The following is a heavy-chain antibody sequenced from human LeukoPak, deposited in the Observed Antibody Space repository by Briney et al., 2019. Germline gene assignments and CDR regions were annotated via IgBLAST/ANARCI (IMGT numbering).Heavy chain of an antibody. CDR1: GFTFSSYA. Sequence: GGSLRLSCAASGFTFSSYAMSWVRQAPGKGLEWVSGIVSSGSGTYSAVSVRGRFTISRDNSKNTLYLQMNSLRGEDTAVYYCAKTQDSYGYRSGPNWFDPWGQGTLVTVSS. J-gene: IGHJ5*02. D-gene: IGHD5-18*01. CDR3: AKTQDSYGYRSGPNWFDP. CDR2: IVSSGSGT. V-gene: IGHV3-23*01.